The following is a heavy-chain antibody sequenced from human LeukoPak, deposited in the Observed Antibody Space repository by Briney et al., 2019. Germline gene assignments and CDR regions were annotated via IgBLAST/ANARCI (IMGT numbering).Heavy chain of an antibody. D-gene: IGHD6-19*01. CDR2: INAGNGNT. V-gene: IGHV1-3*01. J-gene: IGHJ2*01. CDR3: ATVAGGWYDRSYWYFDL. CDR1: GYTFTSYA. Sequence: ASVKVSCKASGYTFTSYAMHWVRQAPGQRLEWMGWINAGNGNTKYSQKFQGRVTMTEDTSTDTAYMELSSLRSEDTAVYYCATVAGGWYDRSYWYFDLWGRGTLVTVSS.